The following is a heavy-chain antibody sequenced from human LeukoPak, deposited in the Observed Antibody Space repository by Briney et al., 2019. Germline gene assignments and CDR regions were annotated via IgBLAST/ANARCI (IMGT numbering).Heavy chain of an antibody. D-gene: IGHD4-23*01. CDR1: GFTLSSYA. V-gene: IGHV3-21*01. CDR3: VTDYGGSSGAFDI. Sequence: GGSLRLPCTGSGFTLSSYAMNWVRRAPGQGLEWVSSISSSSSDIYYTDSVKGRFTISRDNAKNSLYLQMNSLRAEDTAVYYCVTDYGGSSGAFDIWGQGTMVTVSS. J-gene: IGHJ3*02. CDR2: ISSSSSDI.